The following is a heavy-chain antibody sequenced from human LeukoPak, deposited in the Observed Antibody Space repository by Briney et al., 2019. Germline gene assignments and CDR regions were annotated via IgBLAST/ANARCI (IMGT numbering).Heavy chain of an antibody. Sequence: SETLSLTCTVSGGSISSSSYYWGWIRQPPGKGLEWIGSIYYSGSTYYTPSLKSRVTISVDTSKNQFSLKLSSVTAADTAVYYCARRFLKDYFDYWGQGTLVSVSS. CDR3: ARRFLKDYFDY. CDR2: IYYSGST. J-gene: IGHJ4*02. V-gene: IGHV4-39*01. CDR1: GGSISSSSYY. D-gene: IGHD3-10*01.